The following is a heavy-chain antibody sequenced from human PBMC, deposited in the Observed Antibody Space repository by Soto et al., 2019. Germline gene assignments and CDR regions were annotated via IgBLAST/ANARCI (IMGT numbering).Heavy chain of an antibody. CDR3: ARWKDCTNGVCYTDYYGMDV. V-gene: IGHV3-33*01. Sequence: GGSLRLSCAASGFTFSSYGMHWVRQAPGKGLEWVAVIWYDGSNKYYADSVKGRFTISRDNSKNTLYLQMNSLRAEDTAVYYCARWKDCTNGVCYTDYYGMDVWGQGTTVTVS. J-gene: IGHJ6*02. CDR1: GFTFSSYG. CDR2: IWYDGSNK. D-gene: IGHD2-8*01.